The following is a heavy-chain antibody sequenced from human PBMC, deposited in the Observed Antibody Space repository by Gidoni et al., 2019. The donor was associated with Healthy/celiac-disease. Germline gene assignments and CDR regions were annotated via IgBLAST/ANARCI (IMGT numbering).Heavy chain of an antibody. J-gene: IGHJ6*02. V-gene: IGHV1-46*01. D-gene: IGHD3-3*01. CDR2: INPSGGST. CDR3: ARDDFWSGYYIHYYYGMDV. Sequence: GSTGTSYYMHWVRQAPGQGLEWMGIINPSGGSTSYAQKFQGRVTMTRDTSTSTVYMELSSLRSEDTAVYYCARDDFWSGYYIHYYYGMDVWGQGTTVTVSS. CDR1: GSTGTSYY.